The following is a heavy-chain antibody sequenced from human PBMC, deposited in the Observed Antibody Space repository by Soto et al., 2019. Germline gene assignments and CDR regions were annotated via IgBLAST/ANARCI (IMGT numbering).Heavy chain of an antibody. V-gene: IGHV5-51*01. D-gene: IGHD2-15*01. CDR2: IYPGDSDT. J-gene: IGHJ5*02. CDR1: GYSFTSYW. Sequence: GESLKISCNGSGYSFTSYWIGWVRQMPWKGLEWMGIIYPGDSDTRYSPSFQGQVTISADKSISTAYLQWSSLKASDTAMYYCATQRGYCSGGSCYSGFDPWGQGTLVTVSS. CDR3: ATQRGYCSGGSCYSGFDP.